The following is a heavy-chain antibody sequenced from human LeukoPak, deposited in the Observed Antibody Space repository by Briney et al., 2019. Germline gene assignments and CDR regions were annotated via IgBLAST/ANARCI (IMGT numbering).Heavy chain of an antibody. CDR3: ARGRYYYDSSGYQVGYFDY. CDR1: GFTFSSYS. J-gene: IGHJ4*02. D-gene: IGHD3-22*01. CDR2: ISSSSSYI. V-gene: IGHV3-21*01. Sequence: PGGSLRLSCAASGFTFSSYSMNWVRQAPGKGPEWVSSISSSSSYIYYADSVKGRFTISRDNAKNSLYLQMNSLRAEDTAVYYCARGRYYYDSSGYQVGYFDYWGQGTLVTVSS.